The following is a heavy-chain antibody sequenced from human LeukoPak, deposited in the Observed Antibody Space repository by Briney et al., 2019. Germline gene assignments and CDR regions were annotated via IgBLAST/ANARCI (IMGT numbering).Heavy chain of an antibody. D-gene: IGHD3-9*01. Sequence: GRSLRHSCAASGFTFSSYGMHWVRQAPGKGLEWVAVISYDGSNKYYADSVKGRFTISRDNSKNTLYLQMNSLRAEDTAVYYCAKGPRRTAVLRYFDWLFGYWGQGTLVTVSS. J-gene: IGHJ4*02. CDR2: ISYDGSNK. V-gene: IGHV3-30*18. CDR1: GFTFSSYG. CDR3: AKGPRRTAVLRYFDWLFGY.